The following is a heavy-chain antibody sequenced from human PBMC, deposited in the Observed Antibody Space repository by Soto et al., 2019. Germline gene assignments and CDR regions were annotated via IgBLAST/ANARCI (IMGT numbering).Heavy chain of an antibody. CDR1: SDYISSYY. Sequence: PSETLSLTCTVSSDYISSYYWSWIRQPPGKRLEGIGYISYSGSTDYNPSLKSRVTISGDTSKNQFSLKVSSVTAADTAVYYCARGTSWQLPFDYWGQGTLVTVSS. CDR2: ISYSGST. V-gene: IGHV4-59*01. D-gene: IGHD6-13*01. CDR3: ARGTSWQLPFDY. J-gene: IGHJ4*02.